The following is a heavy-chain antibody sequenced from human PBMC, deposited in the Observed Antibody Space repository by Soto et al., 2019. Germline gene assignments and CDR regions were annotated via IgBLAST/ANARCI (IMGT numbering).Heavy chain of an antibody. CDR2: INSGGNIT. D-gene: IGHD2-21*01. CDR1: GFALSRYW. Sequence: GGSLRLSCTASGFALSRYWMYWVRQAPGKGLVWVSHINSGGNITPYPDSVRGRFTISRDNSKNTLYLDMHSLTTDDTAVYFCARSLWSPYFYYGLDVWGQGTTVTVSS. V-gene: IGHV3-74*01. CDR3: ARSLWSPYFYYGLDV. J-gene: IGHJ6*02.